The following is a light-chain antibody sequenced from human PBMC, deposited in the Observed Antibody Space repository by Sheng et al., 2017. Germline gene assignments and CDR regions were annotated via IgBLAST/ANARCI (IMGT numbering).Light chain of an antibody. CDR3: QSYDSSLSAL. CDR1: SSNIGAGYD. CDR2: GNN. Sequence: QSVLTQPPSVSGAPGQRVTISCTGSSSNIGAGYDVHWYQLPPGAAPKLLIFGNNNRPSGVPDRFSGSKSGASASLAITGLQAEDEADYYCQSYDSSLSALFGGGTKLTVL. J-gene: IGLJ2*01. V-gene: IGLV1-40*01.